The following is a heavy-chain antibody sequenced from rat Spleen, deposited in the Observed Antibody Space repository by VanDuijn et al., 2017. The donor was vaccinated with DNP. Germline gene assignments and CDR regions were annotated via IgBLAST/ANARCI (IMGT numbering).Heavy chain of an antibody. CDR3: ARHDLTDYYSSSGFDY. Sequence: EVQLVESGGGLVQPGRSLKLSCAASGFTFSDYYMAWVRQAPKKGLEWVATISTSGSRTYYPDSVKGRFTISRDNAKSSLYLQMNSLKSEDTATYYCARHDLTDYYSSSGFDYWGQGVMVTVSS. CDR2: ISTSGSRT. D-gene: IGHD1-2*01. CDR1: GFTFSDYY. V-gene: IGHV5-7*01. J-gene: IGHJ2*01.